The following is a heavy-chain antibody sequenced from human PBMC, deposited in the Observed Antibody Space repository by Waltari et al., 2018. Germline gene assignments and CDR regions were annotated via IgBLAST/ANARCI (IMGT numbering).Heavy chain of an antibody. D-gene: IGHD2-8*02. CDR3: AKGTGDIVLVVLDY. CDR2: ISGSGGST. J-gene: IGHJ4*02. V-gene: IGHV3-23*04. CDR1: GFNFDDYA. Sequence: EVQLVESGGGLVQPGRSLKLSCAASGFNFDDYAMHWVRQLPGKGLEWVSVISGSGGSTYYADSVKGRFTISRDNSKNTLYLQMNSLRAEDTAVYYCAKGTGDIVLVVLDYWGQGTLVTVSS.